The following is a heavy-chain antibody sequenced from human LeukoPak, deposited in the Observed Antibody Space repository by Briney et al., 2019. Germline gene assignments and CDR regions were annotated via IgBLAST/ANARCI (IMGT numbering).Heavy chain of an antibody. CDR3: AKDHPAGTAFDY. CDR1: GFTFSSYA. D-gene: IGHD6-13*01. CDR2: ISGSGGST. Sequence: EGSLRLSCAASGFTFSSYAVSWVRQAPGKGLEWVSAISGSGGSTYYADSVKGRFTISRDNSKNTLYLQMNSLRAEDTAVYYCAKDHPAGTAFDYWGQGTLVTVSS. J-gene: IGHJ4*02. V-gene: IGHV3-23*01.